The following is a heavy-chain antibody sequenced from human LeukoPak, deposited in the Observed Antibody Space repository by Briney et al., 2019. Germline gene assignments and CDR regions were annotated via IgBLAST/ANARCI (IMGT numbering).Heavy chain of an antibody. CDR3: ARRDYYDSSGYDF. CDR2: ISGSSTYI. D-gene: IGHD3-22*01. CDR1: GFIFSNHA. Sequence: GGSLRLSCAASGFIFSNHAMNWVRQAPGKGLEWVSSISGSSTYIYYADSVKGRFTISRDNAKNSLYLQMNSLRAEDTAIYYCARRDYYDSSGYDFWGQGTLVTVSS. J-gene: IGHJ4*02. V-gene: IGHV3-21*01.